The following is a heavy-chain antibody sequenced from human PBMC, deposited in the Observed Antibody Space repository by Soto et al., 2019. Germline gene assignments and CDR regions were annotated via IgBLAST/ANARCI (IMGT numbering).Heavy chain of an antibody. J-gene: IGHJ6*02. CDR3: AREEVPQWFNRGYYGLDV. CDR2: INHSGST. D-gene: IGHD2-8*01. V-gene: IGHV4-34*01. CDR1: GGSFSGYY. Sequence: QVQLQQWGAGLLKPSETLSLTCAVSGGSFSGYYWTWIRQPPGKGLEWIGEINHSGSTNYNPAIKSRVTIAVDTSKNQFSLKVSSLTAADTAVYYCAREEVPQWFNRGYYGLDVWGQGTTVTVSS.